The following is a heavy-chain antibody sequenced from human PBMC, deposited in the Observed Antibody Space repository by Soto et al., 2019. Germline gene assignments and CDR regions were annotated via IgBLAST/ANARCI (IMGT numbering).Heavy chain of an antibody. CDR2: TIPIVDRA. Sequence: QVQLVQSGAEGKKPGASVKISCQASGGTFRTSPISWVRQAPGQGLEWMGRTIPIVDRAIYAQNFQGSVTMTADKSTNTVYMEMFSLRSDDTAVYYCARAVAGTSIRDSWGQGTLGTVSS. CDR3: ARAVAGTSIRDS. J-gene: IGHJ4*02. D-gene: IGHD6-19*01. CDR1: GGTFRTSP. V-gene: IGHV1-69*08.